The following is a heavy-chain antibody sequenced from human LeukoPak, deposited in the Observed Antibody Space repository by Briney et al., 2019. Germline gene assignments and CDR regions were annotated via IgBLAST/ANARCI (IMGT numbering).Heavy chain of an antibody. CDR1: GFTFSSYD. V-gene: IGHV3-33*01. CDR3: ARGRRPDAFDS. Sequence: GGSLRLSCAASGFTFSSYDMHWVRQAPGKGLEWVALIWYDGSNKNYADSVKGRFTISRDNSKNSLYLQMNSLRAEDTAVYYCARGRRPDAFDSWGQGTRVTVSS. J-gene: IGHJ3*02. CDR2: IWYDGSNK.